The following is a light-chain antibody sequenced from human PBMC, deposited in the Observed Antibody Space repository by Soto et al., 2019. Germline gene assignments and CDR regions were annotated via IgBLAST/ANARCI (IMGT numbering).Light chain of an antibody. J-gene: IGLJ2*01. V-gene: IGLV2-8*01. CDR1: SSDGGGYNY. CDR3: SSYAGSNNLL. Sequence: QSVLTQPPSASGSPGQSVTISCTVTSSDGGGYNYVSWYQQHPGKAPKLMIYEVSKRPSGVPDRFSGSKSGNTASLTVSGLQAEDEADYYCSSYAGSNNLLFGGGTKLTVL. CDR2: EVS.